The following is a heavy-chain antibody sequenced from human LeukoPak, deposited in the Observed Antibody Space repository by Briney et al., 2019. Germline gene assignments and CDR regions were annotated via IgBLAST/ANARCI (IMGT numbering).Heavy chain of an antibody. CDR1: GGSFSGYY. CDR2: INHSGST. J-gene: IGHJ6*02. CDR3: AKSPYYYGSEIYGMDV. D-gene: IGHD3-10*01. V-gene: IGHV4-34*01. Sequence: PSETLSLTCAVYGGSFSGYYWSWIRQPPGKGLEWIGEINHSGSTNYNPSLKSRVTISVDTSKNQFSLKLSSVTAADTAVYYCAKSPYYYGSEIYGMDVWGQGTTVTVSS.